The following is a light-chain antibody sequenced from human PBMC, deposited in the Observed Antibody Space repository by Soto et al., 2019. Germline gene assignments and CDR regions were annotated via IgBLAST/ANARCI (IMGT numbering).Light chain of an antibody. CDR2: GAS. CDR3: HQYRDWWT. J-gene: IGKJ1*01. V-gene: IGKV3-15*01. CDR1: QSVGAN. Sequence: EIVMTQSPATLSVSPGERATLSCRASQSVGANLAWYQHKPGQAPRLLIYGASTRATGVPARFSGSGSGTEFTLAISSLQSEDFAIYYCHQYRDWWTFGQGTKVDIK.